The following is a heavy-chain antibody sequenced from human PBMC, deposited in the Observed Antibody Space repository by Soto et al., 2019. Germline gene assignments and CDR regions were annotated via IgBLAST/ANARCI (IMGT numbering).Heavy chain of an antibody. Sequence: QVQLQQWGAGLLKPSETLSPTCAVYGWSFSGYYWSWIRQPPGKGLEWIGEINHSGGTNSNPSLKSRVTISVDTSKNQFSLKLSSVTAADTAVYYCARAYGGNVFDYWGQGTLVTVSS. CDR3: ARAYGGNVFDY. D-gene: IGHD4-17*01. CDR2: INHSGGT. CDR1: GWSFSGYY. V-gene: IGHV4-34*01. J-gene: IGHJ4*02.